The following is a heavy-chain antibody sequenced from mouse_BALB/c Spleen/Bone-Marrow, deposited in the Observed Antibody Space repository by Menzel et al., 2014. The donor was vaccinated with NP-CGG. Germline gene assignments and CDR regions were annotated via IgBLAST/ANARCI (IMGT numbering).Heavy chain of an antibody. D-gene: IGHD2-1*01. V-gene: IGHV1-80*01. CDR3: ARRVYGNYWYFDV. CDR1: GYAFSSYW. CDR2: IYPGDGDT. J-gene: IGHJ1*01. Sequence: VQLQQSGAELVRPGSSVKISCKASGYAFSSYWMNWVKQRPGQGLEWIGQIYPGDGDTNYNGKFKGKATLTADKSSSTAYMQLSSLTSEDSAVYFCARRVYGNYWYFDVWGAGTTVTVSS.